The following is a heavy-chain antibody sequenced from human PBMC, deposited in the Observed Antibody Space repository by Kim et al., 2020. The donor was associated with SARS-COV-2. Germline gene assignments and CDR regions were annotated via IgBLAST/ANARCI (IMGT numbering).Heavy chain of an antibody. D-gene: IGHD3-22*01. Sequence: SETLSLTCTVSGGSISSSSYYWGWIRQPPGKGLEWIGNIYYSGSTYYNPSLKSRVTISVDTSKNQFSLKLSSVTAADTAVYYCASRGVTMIVVVTGVDAFDIWGQGTMLTVSS. CDR2: IYYSGST. CDR1: GGSISSSSYY. V-gene: IGHV4-39*01. J-gene: IGHJ3*02. CDR3: ASRGVTMIVVVTGVDAFDI.